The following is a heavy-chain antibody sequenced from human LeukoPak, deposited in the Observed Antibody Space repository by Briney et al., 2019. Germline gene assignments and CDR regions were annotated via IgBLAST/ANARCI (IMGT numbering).Heavy chain of an antibody. J-gene: IGHJ4*02. CDR3: ARVGAIVARLPHFDY. CDR1: GFTFGGHW. CDR2: INSDGSST. Sequence: GGSLRLSCAASGFTFGGHWMHWVRQAPGKGLVWVSRINSDGSSTIYADSVKGRFTVSRDNAKNTLYLRMNSLRAEDTAVYYCARVGAIVARLPHFDYWGQGTLVTVSS. D-gene: IGHD5-12*01. V-gene: IGHV3-74*01.